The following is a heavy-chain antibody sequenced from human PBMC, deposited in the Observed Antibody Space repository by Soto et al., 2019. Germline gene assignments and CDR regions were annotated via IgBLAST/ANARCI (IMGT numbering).Heavy chain of an antibody. J-gene: IGHJ6*02. Sequence: ESGGGVVQPGRSLRLSCAPSGFTFISYAMHWVRQAPGKGLEWVAVISFVGSTEYYADSVKGRFTISRDNSKNTVYLQMNSLRSEDTAVYDCARSRHGSGSYTHFYYGLDVWGQGTTVTVSS. V-gene: IGHV3-30-3*01. CDR3: ARSRHGSGSYTHFYYGLDV. CDR2: ISFVGSTE. D-gene: IGHD3-10*01. CDR1: GFTFISYA.